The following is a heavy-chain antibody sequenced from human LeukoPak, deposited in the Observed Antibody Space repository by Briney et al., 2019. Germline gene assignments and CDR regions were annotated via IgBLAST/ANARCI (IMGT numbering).Heavy chain of an antibody. CDR2: IYYSGTT. V-gene: IGHV4-59*01. CDR1: GGHYRNFY. J-gene: IGHJ4*02. CDR3: AINPPGGVVTASFDS. Sequence: SETLSLTCTVSGGHYRNFYWRWIRQPPGKALEWIGYIYYSGTTNYNPSLESRVTMSVDTSKNQFSMIMSSVTAADTAVYYCAINPPGGVVTASFDSWGQGILVTVSS. D-gene: IGHD3-3*01.